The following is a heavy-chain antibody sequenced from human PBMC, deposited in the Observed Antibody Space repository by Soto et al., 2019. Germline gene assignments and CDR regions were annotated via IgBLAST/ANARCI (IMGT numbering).Heavy chain of an antibody. CDR2: IWYDGSTK. Sequence: GGSLRLSCGGSGFTFSRFPMSWFRQAPGKGLEWVAVIWYDGSTKYYADSVQGRFTISRDNSKNTLYLQMNSLRAEDTAVYYCARDIAAAGTSYYYYGMDVWGQGTTVTVSS. J-gene: IGHJ6*02. CDR1: GFTFSRFP. D-gene: IGHD6-13*01. V-gene: IGHV3-33*01. CDR3: ARDIAAAGTSYYYYGMDV.